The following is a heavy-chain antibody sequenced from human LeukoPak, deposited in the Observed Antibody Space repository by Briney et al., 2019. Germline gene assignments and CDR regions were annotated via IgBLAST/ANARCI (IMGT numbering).Heavy chain of an antibody. V-gene: IGHV3-21*01. CDR3: ARLTVAGFDY. CDR1: GFTFSSYT. D-gene: IGHD6-19*01. CDR2: ISSSSSYI. J-gene: IGHJ4*02. Sequence: GGSLRLSCAVAGFTFSSYTMNWVRQSPGKGLEWVSSISSSSSYIYFADSVRGRFTISRDNSKNTLYLQMNSLRAEDTAVYYCARLTVAGFDYWGLGTLVTVSS.